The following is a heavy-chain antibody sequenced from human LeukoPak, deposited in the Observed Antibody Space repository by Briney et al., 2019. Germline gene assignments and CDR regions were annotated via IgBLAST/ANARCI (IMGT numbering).Heavy chain of an antibody. D-gene: IGHD3-9*01. V-gene: IGHV4-59*01. Sequence: PSETLSLTCTVSGGSISSYYWSWIRQPPGKGLEWIGYIYYSGSTNYNPSLKSLVTISVDTSKNQFSLKLSSVTAADTAVYYCARGYLDYDILTGYYLFDYWGQGTLVTVSS. J-gene: IGHJ4*02. CDR3: ARGYLDYDILTGYYLFDY. CDR1: GGSISSYY. CDR2: IYYSGST.